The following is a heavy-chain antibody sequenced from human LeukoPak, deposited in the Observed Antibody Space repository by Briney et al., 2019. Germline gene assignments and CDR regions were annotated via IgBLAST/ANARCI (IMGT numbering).Heavy chain of an antibody. CDR2: ISSSSSTI. Sequence: PGGSLRLSCAASGFTFSSYSMNWVRQAPGKGLEWVSYISSSSSTIYYADSVKGRFTISRDNAKNSLYLQMNSLRAEDTAVYYCARDFGSYGSGSYLTDYWGQGTLVTVSS. J-gene: IGHJ4*02. CDR1: GFTFSSYS. CDR3: ARDFGSYGSGSYLTDY. D-gene: IGHD3-10*01. V-gene: IGHV3-48*04.